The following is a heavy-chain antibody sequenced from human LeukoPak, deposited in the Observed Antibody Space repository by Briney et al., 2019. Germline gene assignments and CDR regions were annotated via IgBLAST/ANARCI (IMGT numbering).Heavy chain of an antibody. Sequence: GGSLRLSCAASGFVFRTYTMSWVRQAPGKGLEWVSVISGSGGTTYYADSVKGRFTISRDNSKNTLYLQLNSLRAEDTAVYYCAKKEVGNFPFDYGGQGTLVTVSS. CDR3: AKKEVGNFPFDY. V-gene: IGHV3-23*01. CDR2: ISGSGGTT. D-gene: IGHD4-23*01. J-gene: IGHJ4*02. CDR1: GFVFRTYT.